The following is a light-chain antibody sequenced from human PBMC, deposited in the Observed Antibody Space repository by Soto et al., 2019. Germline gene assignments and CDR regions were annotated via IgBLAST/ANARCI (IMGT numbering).Light chain of an antibody. CDR2: EDT. J-gene: IGLJ1*01. CDR3: FSYAGSGTFV. CDR1: SSDVGSYDL. V-gene: IGLV2-23*01. Sequence: QSALTQPASVSGSPGQSITISCTGTSSDVGSYDLVSWYQQPPGKAPKLMIYEDTKRPSGISTCFSGSKSGNAASLTSSGLQAEDEADYYCFSYAGSGTFVFGTGTKLTVL.